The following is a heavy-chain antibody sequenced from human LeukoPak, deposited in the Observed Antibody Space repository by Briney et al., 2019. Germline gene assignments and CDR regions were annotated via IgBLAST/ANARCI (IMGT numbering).Heavy chain of an antibody. Sequence: ASVKVSCKVSGYTLTELSMHWVRQAPGKGLEWMGGFDPEDGETIYAQKFQGRVTMTEDTSTDTAYMELSSLRSGDTAVYYCATDPIGPGAFDIWGQGTMVTVSS. J-gene: IGHJ3*02. CDR1: GYTLTELS. D-gene: IGHD3-10*01. CDR2: FDPEDGET. V-gene: IGHV1-24*01. CDR3: ATDPIGPGAFDI.